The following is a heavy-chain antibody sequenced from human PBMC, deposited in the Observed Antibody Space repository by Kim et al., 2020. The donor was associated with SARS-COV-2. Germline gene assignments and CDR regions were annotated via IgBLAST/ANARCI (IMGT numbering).Heavy chain of an antibody. CDR1: GGSISSGGYY. D-gene: IGHD6-6*01. CDR3: ARAQQLVTSWFDP. CDR2: IYYSGST. J-gene: IGHJ5*02. Sequence: SETLSLTCTVSGGSISSGGYYWSWIRQHPGKGLEWIGYIYYSGSTYYNPSLKSRVTISVDTSKNQFSLKLSSVTAADTAVYYCARAQQLVTSWFDPWGQGTLVTVSS. V-gene: IGHV4-31*03.